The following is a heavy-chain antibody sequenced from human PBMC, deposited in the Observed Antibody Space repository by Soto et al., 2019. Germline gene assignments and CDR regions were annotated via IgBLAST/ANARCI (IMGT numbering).Heavy chain of an antibody. CDR1: GGSISTHY. CDR2: IYYSGGT. J-gene: IGHJ5*02. CDR3: ARGGSSNFDP. V-gene: IGHV4-59*11. Sequence: QVQLQESGPGLVKPSETLSLTCTVSGGSISTHYWSWIRQPPGKGLEWIGYIYYSGGTYYNPSLESRVTMSVATSKNQFSLRLSSVTAADTDVYYCARGGSSNFDPWGEGTLVTVSS. D-gene: IGHD3-16*01.